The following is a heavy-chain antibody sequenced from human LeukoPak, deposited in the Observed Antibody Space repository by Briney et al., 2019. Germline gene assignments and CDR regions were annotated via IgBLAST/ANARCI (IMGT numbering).Heavy chain of an antibody. J-gene: IGHJ6*02. CDR2: VYHSGST. Sequence: RPSETLSLTCTVSGGSINIFYWNWIRQPPGKGLEWIGSVYHSGSTNYNPSLKSRVTISVDTSKNQFSLKLTSVTAADTAVYYCARPRTISRKRGMDVWGQGTTVTVSS. CDR1: GGSINIFY. D-gene: IGHD2-2*01. V-gene: IGHV4-59*01. CDR3: ARPRTISRKRGMDV.